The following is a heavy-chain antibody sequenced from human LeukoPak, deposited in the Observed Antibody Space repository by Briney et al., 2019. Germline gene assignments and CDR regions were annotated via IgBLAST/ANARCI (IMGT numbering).Heavy chain of an antibody. CDR2: INPNSGGT. CDR3: ARDFSVIAAAGYFQH. CDR1: GYTFTGYY. J-gene: IGHJ1*01. Sequence: ASVKVSCKASGYTFTGYYMHWVRQAPGQGLEWMGWINPNSGGTNYAQKFQGRVTMTRDTSISTAYMELSRLRSDDTAVYYCARDFSVIAAAGYFQHWGQGTLVTASS. V-gene: IGHV1-2*02. D-gene: IGHD6-13*01.